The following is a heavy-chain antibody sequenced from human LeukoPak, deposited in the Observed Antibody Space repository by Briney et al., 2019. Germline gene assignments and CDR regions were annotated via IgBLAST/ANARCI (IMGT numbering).Heavy chain of an antibody. CDR1: ELTFNTYD. V-gene: IGHV3-30*02. CDR3: AKDGGGYYPSYYYYMDV. Sequence: WGSLRLSCAASELTFNTYDLHWVRQAPGKGLEWVAFIRYDGSNKYYADSVKGRFTISRDNSKNTLYLQMNSLRAEDTAVYYCAKDGGGYYPSYYYYMDVWGKGTTVTISS. CDR2: IRYDGSNK. J-gene: IGHJ6*03. D-gene: IGHD3-22*01.